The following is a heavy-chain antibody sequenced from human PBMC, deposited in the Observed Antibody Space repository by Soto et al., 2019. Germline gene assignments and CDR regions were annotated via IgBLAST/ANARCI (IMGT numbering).Heavy chain of an antibody. V-gene: IGHV3-33*01. CDR2: IWYDGSNK. J-gene: IGHJ5*02. CDR3: ARCTVDTIVTSGWCHYLDP. CDR1: GFTFSSYG. Sequence: GGYLRLSCAASGFTFSSYGMNWVRQAPGQGVEWVAVIWYDGSNKYYADFVRGRFTISRDNSKNTLYLQMNSLRAEDTAIYFCARCTVDTIVTSGWCHYLDPWGHGTLVTVSS. D-gene: IGHD6-19*01.